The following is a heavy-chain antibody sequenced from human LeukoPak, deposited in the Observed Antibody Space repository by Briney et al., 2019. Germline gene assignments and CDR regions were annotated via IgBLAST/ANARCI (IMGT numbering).Heavy chain of an antibody. V-gene: IGHV1-24*01. CDR2: FDPEDGET. Sequence: ASVKVSCKVSGYTLTELSMHWVRQAPGKGLEWMGGFDPEDGETIYAQKFQGRVTMTEDTSTDAAYMELSSLRSEDTAVYYCATDRRDDFWSGYYHFDYWGQGTLVTVSS. CDR3: ATDRRDDFWSGYYHFDY. CDR1: GYTLTELS. D-gene: IGHD3-3*01. J-gene: IGHJ4*02.